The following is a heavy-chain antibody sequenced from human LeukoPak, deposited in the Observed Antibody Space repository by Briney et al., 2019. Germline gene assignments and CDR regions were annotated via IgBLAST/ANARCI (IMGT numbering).Heavy chain of an antibody. Sequence: SETLSLTCTVSGGSISSSSYYWGWIRQPPGKGLEWIGNIYYSGSTYYSPSLKSRVTISVDTSKNQFSLKLSSVTAADTAVYYCARYSSSWYDAFDIWGQGTMVTVSS. CDR3: ARYSSSWYDAFDI. CDR1: GGSISSSSYY. CDR2: IYYSGST. V-gene: IGHV4-39*01. D-gene: IGHD6-13*01. J-gene: IGHJ3*02.